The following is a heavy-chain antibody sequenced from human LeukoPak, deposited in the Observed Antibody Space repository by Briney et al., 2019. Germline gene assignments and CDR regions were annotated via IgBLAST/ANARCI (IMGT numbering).Heavy chain of an antibody. V-gene: IGHV4-4*07. J-gene: IGHJ3*02. CDR3: ARAHPIVVVPAAITPGAFDI. CDR2: IYTSGST. Sequence: SETLSLTCTVSGGSISSYYWSWIRQPAGKGLEWIGRIYTSGSTNYNPSLKSRVTMSVDTSKNQFSLKLSSVTAADTAVYYCARAHPIVVVPAAITPGAFDIWGQGTMVTVSS. D-gene: IGHD2-2*01. CDR1: GGSISSYY.